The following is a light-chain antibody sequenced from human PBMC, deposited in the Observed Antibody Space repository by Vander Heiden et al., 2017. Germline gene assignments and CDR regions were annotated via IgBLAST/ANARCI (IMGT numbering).Light chain of an antibody. V-gene: IGKV4-1*01. CDR2: WAS. CDR3: QQYYTSPQA. Sequence: DIVMTQSPDSPAVSLGEGATINCKSSQSVLYSSNNQNLLGWYQQKPGQPPKLLIYWASTRESGVPDRFSGSGSGTDFTLTISSLQAEDVAVYYCQQYYTSPQAFGEGTKVEIK. CDR1: QSVLYSSNNQNL. J-gene: IGKJ4*01.